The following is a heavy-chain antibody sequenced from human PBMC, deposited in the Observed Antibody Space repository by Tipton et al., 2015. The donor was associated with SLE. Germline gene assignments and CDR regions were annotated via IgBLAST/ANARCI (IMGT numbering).Heavy chain of an antibody. Sequence: TLSLTCTVSGGATTSHYWSWIRQSPEKGLEWIGFGYYNGVARYNPSLKSRVTISVDTSRNQFSLKLNSVTAADTAVYYCARTNRGCFDYWGQGTLVTVSS. CDR2: GYYNGVA. V-gene: IGHV4-59*11. D-gene: IGHD2-8*01. J-gene: IGHJ4*02. CDR1: GGATTSHY. CDR3: ARTNRGCFDY.